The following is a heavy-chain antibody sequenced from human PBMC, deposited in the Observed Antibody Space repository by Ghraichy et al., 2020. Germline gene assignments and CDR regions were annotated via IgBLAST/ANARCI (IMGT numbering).Heavy chain of an antibody. CDR2: IGGSGSPS. CDR1: GFTFTLFS. CDR3: AKQKGRGPAFDV. D-gene: IGHD3/OR15-3a*01. V-gene: IGHV3-23*01. Sequence: GGSLRLSCAASGFTFTLFSMSWVRQSPGKGLEWVSSIGGSGSPSFHADSVNGRFTFSRDNSNNTLYLQMNSLRFDDTAIYYCAKQKGRGPAFDVWGPGTMVTVSS. J-gene: IGHJ3*01.